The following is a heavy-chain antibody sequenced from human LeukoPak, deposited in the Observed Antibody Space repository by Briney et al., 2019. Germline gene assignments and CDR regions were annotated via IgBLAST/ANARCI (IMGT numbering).Heavy chain of an antibody. J-gene: IGHJ4*02. CDR2: IKQDGSGL. V-gene: IGHV3-7*03. D-gene: IGHD1/OR15-1a*01. Sequence: GGSLRLSCAASGFTFNNYWMSWVRQAPGKGLEWVANIKQDGSGLYYVESVKGRFTISRDNAKNSLYLRMTSLRAEDSAVYYCARDPGRTGFDYWGQGTLVTVSS. CDR3: ARDPGRTGFDY. CDR1: GFTFNNYW.